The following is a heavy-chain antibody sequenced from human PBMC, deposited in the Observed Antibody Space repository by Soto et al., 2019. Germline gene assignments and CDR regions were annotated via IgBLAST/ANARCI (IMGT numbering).Heavy chain of an antibody. D-gene: IGHD3-16*01. CDR1: GGSISSGDYY. CDR3: VRGGGDNWFDP. J-gene: IGHJ5*02. V-gene: IGHV4-30-4*01. CDR2: IYYSGST. Sequence: SETLSLTCTVSGGSISSGDYYWSWIRQPPGKGLEWIGYIYYSGSTFYNPSLKNRVTISLDTSKIQFSLKLSSVTAADTAVYYCVRGGGDNWFDPWGQGTLVTVSS.